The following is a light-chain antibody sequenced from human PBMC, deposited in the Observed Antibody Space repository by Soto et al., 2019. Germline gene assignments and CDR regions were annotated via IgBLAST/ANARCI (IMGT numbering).Light chain of an antibody. CDR1: SANIGAAYN. V-gene: IGLV1-40*01. Sequence: QSVLTQPPSVSGAPGQRVTISCTGSSANIGAAYNVDWYQQLPGTAPKLLIYGNNNRPSGVPARFSGSKSGTSASLAIAGLQAEDEGDYYCSSYTSSSTLYVSGTGTKVTVL. J-gene: IGLJ1*01. CDR3: SSYTSSSTLYV. CDR2: GNN.